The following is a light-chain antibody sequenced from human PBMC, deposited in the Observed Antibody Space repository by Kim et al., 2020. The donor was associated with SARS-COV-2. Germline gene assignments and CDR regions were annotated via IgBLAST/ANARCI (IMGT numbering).Light chain of an antibody. J-gene: IGLJ1*01. Sequence: QSALTQPASVSGSPRQSITISCTGTSSDVGGYDYVSWYQQHPGKAPKLIIYSVTKRPSGVSNRFSGSKSDNTASLTISGLQAEDEADYFCTSYTSSSTYVFGTGTQLTVL. CDR1: SSDVGGYDY. V-gene: IGLV2-14*03. CDR2: SVT. CDR3: TSYTSSSTYV.